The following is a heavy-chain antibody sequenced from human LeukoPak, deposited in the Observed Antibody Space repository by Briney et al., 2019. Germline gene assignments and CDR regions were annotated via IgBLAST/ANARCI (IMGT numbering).Heavy chain of an antibody. Sequence: PGGSLRLSCAASGFTFSNYEMNWVRQAPGKGLEWVSYITSSGSTMYYADSVKGRFTISRDNAKNSLYLQMNSLRAEDTVVYHCARGAAVPGFDYWGQGTPVTVSS. V-gene: IGHV3-48*03. J-gene: IGHJ4*02. CDR2: ITSSGSTM. CDR3: ARGAAVPGFDY. D-gene: IGHD6-19*01. CDR1: GFTFSNYE.